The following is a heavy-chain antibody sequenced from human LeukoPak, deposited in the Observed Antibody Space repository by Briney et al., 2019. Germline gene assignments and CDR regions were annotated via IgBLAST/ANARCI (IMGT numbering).Heavy chain of an antibody. Sequence: GGSLRLSCAASGFTLSSAWMSWVRQAPGKGLEWVSYINSISGEIWYADSVKGRFTISRDDAKNSLYLQMNSLRDEDTAVYYCARDHGYAFDYWGQGTLVTVSS. CDR2: INSISGEI. V-gene: IGHV3-48*02. CDR1: GFTLSSAW. D-gene: IGHD5-12*01. CDR3: ARDHGYAFDY. J-gene: IGHJ4*02.